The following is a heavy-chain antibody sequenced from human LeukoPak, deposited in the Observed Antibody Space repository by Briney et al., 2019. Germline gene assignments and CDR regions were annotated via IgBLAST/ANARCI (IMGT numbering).Heavy chain of an antibody. CDR2: ISYIGNT. CDR1: GGAISGFY. Sequence: SETLSLTCSISGGAISGFYWGWIRQPPGEGLDLIGFISYIGNTNYNPSLRSRVTISLDTSKTQVSLNLNSVTAADTAVYYCARVEWSGFHYGNYYMDVWGNGTSVTVSS. CDR3: ARVEWSGFHYGNYYMDV. V-gene: IGHV4-59*13. J-gene: IGHJ6*03. D-gene: IGHD3-3*01.